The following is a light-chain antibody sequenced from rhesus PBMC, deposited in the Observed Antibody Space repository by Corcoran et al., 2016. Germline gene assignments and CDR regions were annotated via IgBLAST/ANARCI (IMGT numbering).Light chain of an antibody. CDR3: QQYGDLPYS. CDR1: QGISPW. CDR2: YTS. V-gene: IGKV1-19*01. Sequence: DIQMTQSPSSLSASVGDKVTITCHASQGISPWLAWYQQKPGKAPKPLINYTSYLQSGGPSRFSGSGSWTDYTLTISSLPPEDFATYYCQQYGDLPYSFGQGTKVEIK. J-gene: IGKJ2*01.